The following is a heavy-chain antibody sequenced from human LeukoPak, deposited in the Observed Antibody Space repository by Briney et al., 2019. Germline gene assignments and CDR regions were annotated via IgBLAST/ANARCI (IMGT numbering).Heavy chain of an antibody. Sequence: GGSLRLSCAASGYTFSSYSMNWVRQAPGKGLEWVSSISSSSSYIYYADSVKGRFTISRDNAKNSLYLQMNSLRAEDTAVYYCARGVGYYGSGSYYYFDYWGQGTLVTVS. CDR2: ISSSSSYI. CDR3: ARGVGYYGSGSYYYFDY. CDR1: GYTFSSYS. V-gene: IGHV3-21*01. D-gene: IGHD3-10*01. J-gene: IGHJ4*02.